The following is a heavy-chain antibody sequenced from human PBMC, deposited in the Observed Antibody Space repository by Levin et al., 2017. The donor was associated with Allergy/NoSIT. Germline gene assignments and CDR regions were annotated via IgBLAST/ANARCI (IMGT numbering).Heavy chain of an antibody. J-gene: IGHJ4*02. CDR3: ARGVRTVTTLGY. V-gene: IGHV4-31*03. CDR2: IYYGGST. Sequence: LRLSCTVSGGSISSGGYYWSWIRQHPGKGLEWIGYIYYGGSTYYNPSLKSRVTISVDTSKNQFSLKLSSVTAADTAVYYCARGVRTVTTLGYWGQGTLVTVSS. CDR1: GGSISSGGYY. D-gene: IGHD1-7*01.